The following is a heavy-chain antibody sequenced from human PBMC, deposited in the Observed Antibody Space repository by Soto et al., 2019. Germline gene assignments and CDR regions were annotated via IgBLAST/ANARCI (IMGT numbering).Heavy chain of an antibody. CDR1: GYTFTRYY. CDR3: ARGTYSSSWYPVDLSYYYYYMDV. V-gene: IGHV1-46*01. D-gene: IGHD6-13*01. J-gene: IGHJ6*03. Sequence: ASVKVSCKASGYTFTRYYMHWVRQAPGQGLEWMGIINPSGGSTGYAQKFQGRVTMTRNTSTSTVYMELSSLRSEDTAVYYCARGTYSSSWYPVDLSYYYYYMDVWGKGTTLTVSS. CDR2: INPSGGST.